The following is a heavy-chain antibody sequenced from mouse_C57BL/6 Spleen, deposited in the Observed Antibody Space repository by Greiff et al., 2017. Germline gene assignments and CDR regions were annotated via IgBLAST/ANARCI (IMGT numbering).Heavy chain of an antibody. D-gene: IGHD1-1*01. Sequence: EVKLMESGGGLVKPGGSLKLSCAASGFTFSSYTMSWVSQTPEKRLEWVATISGGGGNTYYPDSVKGRFTISRDNAKNTLYLQMSSLRSEDTALYYCARHGRGITTVVDYAMDYWGQGTSVTVSS. V-gene: IGHV5-9*01. CDR3: ARHGRGITTVVDYAMDY. J-gene: IGHJ4*01. CDR1: GFTFSSYT. CDR2: ISGGGGNT.